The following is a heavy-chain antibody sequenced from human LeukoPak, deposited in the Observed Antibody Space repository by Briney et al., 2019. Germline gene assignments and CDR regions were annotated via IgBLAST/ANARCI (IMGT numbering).Heavy chain of an antibody. V-gene: IGHV3-30*04. CDR2: ISYNETNK. J-gene: IGHJ4*02. D-gene: IGHD6-13*01. Sequence: PGGSLRLSCTASGFIFNNYAMPWLRRAPGKGLEWVALISYNETNKYYPDSVKGRFTISRDSSKNTVYLQMSSLRPDDTAVYYCARVGGSGWYGYIDYWGQGTLVRVSS. CDR1: GFIFNNYA. CDR3: ARVGGSGWYGYIDY.